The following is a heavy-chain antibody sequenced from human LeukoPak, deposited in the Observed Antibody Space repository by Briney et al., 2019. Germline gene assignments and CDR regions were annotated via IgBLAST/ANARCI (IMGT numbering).Heavy chain of an antibody. D-gene: IGHD2-2*03. CDR2: ITGSGNTI. CDR3: TRDPGGPLDFDY. V-gene: IGHV3-48*04. J-gene: IGHJ4*02. CDR1: GFTFSSYS. Sequence: GGSLRLSCAASGFTFSSYSMNWVRQAPGKGLEWVSYITGSGNTIEYADSVKGRFIVSRDNAKNSLYLQMDSLRVEDTAVYYCTRDPGGPLDFDYWGQGTLVTVSS.